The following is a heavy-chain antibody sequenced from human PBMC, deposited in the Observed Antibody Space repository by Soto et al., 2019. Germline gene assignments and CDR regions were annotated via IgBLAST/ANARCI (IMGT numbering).Heavy chain of an antibody. J-gene: IGHJ4*02. CDR1: GFTFSSYA. CDR3: AKRWGSSSWEFDY. Sequence: AVGSLRLSCAASGFTFSSYAMSWVRQAPGKGLEWVSAISGSGGSTYYADSVKGRFTISRDNSKNTLYLQMNSLRAEDTAVYYCAKRWGSSSWEFDYWGQGALVTVSS. CDR2: ISGSGGST. V-gene: IGHV3-23*01. D-gene: IGHD6-13*01.